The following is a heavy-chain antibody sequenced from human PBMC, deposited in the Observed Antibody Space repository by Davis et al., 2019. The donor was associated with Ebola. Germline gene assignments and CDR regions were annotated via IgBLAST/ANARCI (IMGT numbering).Heavy chain of an antibody. Sequence: GGSLRLSCAASGFTFSSYSMNWVRQAPGKGLEWVSVIYSGGSTYYADSVKGRFTISRDNSKNTLYLQMNSLRAEDTAVYYCARDRWDNWFDPWGQGTLVTVSS. CDR3: ARDRWDNWFDP. V-gene: IGHV3-66*01. CDR1: GFTFSSYS. CDR2: IYSGGST. D-gene: IGHD1-26*01. J-gene: IGHJ5*02.